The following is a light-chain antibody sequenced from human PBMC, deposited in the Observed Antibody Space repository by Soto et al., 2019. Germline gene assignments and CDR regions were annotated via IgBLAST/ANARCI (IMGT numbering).Light chain of an antibody. CDR2: INYDGTH. Sequence: QPVLTQSPSASPSLGASVKLTCTLSSGYSTYAIAWHQQQSEKGPRFLMKINYDGTHSKGDGFFDRFSGSSSGAERHLTISSLQSEDEADYYCQSLGTGIQVFGGGTKVTVL. CDR3: QSLGTGIQV. J-gene: IGLJ3*02. V-gene: IGLV4-69*01. CDR1: SGYSTYA.